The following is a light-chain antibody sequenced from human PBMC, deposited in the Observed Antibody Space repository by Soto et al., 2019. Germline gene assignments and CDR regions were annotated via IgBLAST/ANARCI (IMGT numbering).Light chain of an antibody. CDR2: DTS. V-gene: IGLV7-46*01. CDR3: LLSYSGVSYV. CDR1: TGAVTSGHY. J-gene: IGLJ1*01. Sequence: QAVVTQEPSLTVSPGGTVTLTCGSSTGAVTSGHYPYWFQQKPGQAPRTLIYDTSNKHSWTPARFSGSLLGGKAALTLSGAQPEDEADYYCLLSYSGVSYVFGTGTKVTVL.